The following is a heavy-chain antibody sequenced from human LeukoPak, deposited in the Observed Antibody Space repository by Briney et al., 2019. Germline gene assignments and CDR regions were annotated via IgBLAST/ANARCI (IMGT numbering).Heavy chain of an antibody. Sequence: GGSLRLSCAASGFTVSSNYMSWVRQAPGKGLEWVSVIYSGGSTYYADSVKGRFTISRDNSKNTLYLQMNSLRAEDTAVYYCARGQGSIAVAGIYFDYWGQGTLVTVSS. CDR3: ARGQGSIAVAGIYFDY. J-gene: IGHJ4*02. D-gene: IGHD6-19*01. CDR1: GFTVSSNY. CDR2: IYSGGST. V-gene: IGHV3-53*01.